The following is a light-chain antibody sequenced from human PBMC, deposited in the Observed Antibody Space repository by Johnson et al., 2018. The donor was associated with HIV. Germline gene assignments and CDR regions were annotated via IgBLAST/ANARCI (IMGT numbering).Light chain of an antibody. CDR1: SSNIGYNY. CDR2: DID. V-gene: IGLV1-51*01. Sequence: QSVLTQPPSVSAAPGQKVTISCSVSSSNIGYNYVSWYQQVPGTAPKLLIYDIDKRPSGIPDRFSGSQSGTSATLDISGLQTGDEADYYCGTWDSSLSVYVFATGTKVTVL. CDR3: GTWDSSLSVYV. J-gene: IGLJ1*01.